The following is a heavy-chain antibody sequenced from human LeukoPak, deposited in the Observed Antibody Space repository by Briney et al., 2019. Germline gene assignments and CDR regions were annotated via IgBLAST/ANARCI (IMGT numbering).Heavy chain of an antibody. Sequence: SVKVSCKASGFTXTSSAVQWVRQARGQRLEWIGWIVVGSGNTNYAQKFQERVTITRDMSTSTAYMELSSLRSEDTAVYYCAAFYYDSSGYYYPFDYWGQGTLVTVSS. J-gene: IGHJ4*02. CDR1: GFTXTSSA. CDR2: IVVGSGNT. V-gene: IGHV1-58*01. D-gene: IGHD3-22*01. CDR3: AAFYYDSSGYYYPFDY.